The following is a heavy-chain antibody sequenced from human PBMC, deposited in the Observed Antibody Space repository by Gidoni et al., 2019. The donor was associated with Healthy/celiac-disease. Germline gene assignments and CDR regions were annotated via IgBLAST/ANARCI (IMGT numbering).Heavy chain of an antibody. CDR3: AKGPKYYYDSSGYYGFFDY. Sequence: EVQLLESGGGLVQPGGSLRLSCAASGFTFSSYAMSWVRQAPGKGLEWVSAISGSGGSTYYADSAKGRFTISRDNSKNTLYLQMNSLRAEDTAVYYCAKGPKYYYDSSGYYGFFDYWGQGTLVTVSS. CDR2: ISGSGGST. D-gene: IGHD3-22*01. V-gene: IGHV3-23*01. CDR1: GFTFSSYA. J-gene: IGHJ4*02.